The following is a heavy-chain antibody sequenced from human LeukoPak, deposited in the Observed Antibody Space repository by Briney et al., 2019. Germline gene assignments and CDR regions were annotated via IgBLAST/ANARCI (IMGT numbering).Heavy chain of an antibody. V-gene: IGHV4-4*02. CDR3: ARSEDDYGDYGAVDY. D-gene: IGHD4-17*01. CDR1: GGSISSSNW. Sequence: PSGTLSLTCAVSGGSISSSNWWSWVRQPPGKGQEWIGVIYHSGSTNYNPSLKSRVTISVDKSKNQFSLKLSSVTAADTAVYYCARSEDDYGDYGAVDYWGQGTLVTVSS. J-gene: IGHJ4*02. CDR2: IYHSGST.